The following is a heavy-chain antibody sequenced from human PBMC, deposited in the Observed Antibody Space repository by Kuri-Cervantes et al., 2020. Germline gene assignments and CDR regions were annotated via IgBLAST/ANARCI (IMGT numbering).Heavy chain of an antibody. J-gene: IGHJ6*02. V-gene: IGHV3-23*01. CDR2: ISGSGGST. Sequence: GGSLRLSCAASGFTFSSYAMSWVRQAPGKGLEWVSAISGSGGSTYYADSVKGRFTISRDNSKNTLYLQMNSLRAEDTAVYYCARAIVGAGVYYYYAMDVWGQGTTVTVSS. CDR1: GFTFSSYA. CDR3: ARAIVGAGVYYYYAMDV. D-gene: IGHD1-26*01.